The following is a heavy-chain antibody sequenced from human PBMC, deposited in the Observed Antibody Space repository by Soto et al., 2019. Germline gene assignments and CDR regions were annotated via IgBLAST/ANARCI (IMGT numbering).Heavy chain of an antibody. D-gene: IGHD3-16*02. J-gene: IGHJ5*02. V-gene: IGHV4-34*01. CDR3: ARCPSGGYLNWFYP. Sequence: SETLSLTCAVYGLSFSGYYCNWIRQPPGKGLEWIGEINHSGSTNYNPSLKSRVTISVDTSKNQFSLKLSSVTAADTAVYYCARCPSGGYLNWFYPRGQGTLVTVSS. CDR1: GLSFSGYY. CDR2: INHSGST.